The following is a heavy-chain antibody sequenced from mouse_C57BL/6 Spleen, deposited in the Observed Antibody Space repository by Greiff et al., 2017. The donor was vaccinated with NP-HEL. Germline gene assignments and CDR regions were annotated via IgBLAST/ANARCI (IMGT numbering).Heavy chain of an antibody. V-gene: IGHV1-53*01. D-gene: IGHD2-1*01. CDR3: ASWGGNYRGETRYFDY. CDR2: INPSNGGT. CDR1: GYTFTSYW. Sequence: QVQLQQPGTELVKPGASVKLSCKASGYTFTSYWMHWVKQRPGQGLEWIGNINPSNGGTNYNEKFKSKATLTVDKSSSTAYMQLSSLTSEDSAVYYCASWGGNYRGETRYFDYWGQGTTLTVSS. J-gene: IGHJ2*01.